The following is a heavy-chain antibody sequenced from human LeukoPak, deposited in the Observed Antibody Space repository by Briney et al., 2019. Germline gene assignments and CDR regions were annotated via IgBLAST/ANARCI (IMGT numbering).Heavy chain of an antibody. CDR2: INYSGST. J-gene: IGHJ5*02. Sequence: SETLSLTCTVSGGSISSHYWSWIRQPPGKGLEWIGYINYSGSTNYNPSLKSRVTISVDTSKNQFSLKLSSVTAADTAVYYCARVDDILTGYDNWFDPWGQGTLVTVSS. V-gene: IGHV4-59*11. CDR3: ARVDDILTGYDNWFDP. CDR1: GGSISSHY. D-gene: IGHD3-9*01.